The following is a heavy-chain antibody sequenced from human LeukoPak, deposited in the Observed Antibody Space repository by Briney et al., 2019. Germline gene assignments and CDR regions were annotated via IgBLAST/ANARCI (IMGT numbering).Heavy chain of an antibody. Sequence: SQTLSLTCTVSAGSISSGGYYWSWIRQHPGKGLEWIGYIYYSGSTYYNPSLKSRVTISVDTSKNQFSLKLSSVTAADTAVYYCARTLWFGEPYLDYWGQGTLVTVSS. CDR1: AGSISSGGYY. J-gene: IGHJ4*02. CDR3: ARTLWFGEPYLDY. D-gene: IGHD3-10*01. V-gene: IGHV4-31*03. CDR2: IYYSGST.